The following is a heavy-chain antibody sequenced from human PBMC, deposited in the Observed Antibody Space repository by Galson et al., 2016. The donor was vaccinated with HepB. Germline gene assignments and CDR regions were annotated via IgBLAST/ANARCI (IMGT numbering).Heavy chain of an antibody. V-gene: IGHV3-7*01. D-gene: IGHD3-3*01. CDR2: IKQDGSEK. J-gene: IGHJ4*02. Sequence: SLRLSCAASGFTFSSDWMSWVRQAPGKGLEWVANIKQDGSEKYYVDSVKGRLTISRDNAKNSLYLQMNSLRSEDTAVYYCASDMNNFDFLGGPFDYWGQGTLVTVSS. CDR1: GFTFSSDW. CDR3: ASDMNNFDFLGGPFDY.